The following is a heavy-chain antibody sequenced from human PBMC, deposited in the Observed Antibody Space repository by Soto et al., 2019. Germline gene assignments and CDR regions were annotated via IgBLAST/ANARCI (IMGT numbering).Heavy chain of an antibody. CDR2: ISGGGDNT. V-gene: IGHV3-23*01. Sequence: EVQLLDSGGGLVQPGGSLRLSCEASGFTFSNYAMNWVRQAPGKGLEWVLGISGGGDNTYYADSVKGRFTISRENSKNTVFLQMNSLRAEDTAVYYCAKEGLARGFDYWGQGTLVTVSP. J-gene: IGHJ4*02. CDR1: GFTFSNYA. CDR3: AKEGLARGFDY.